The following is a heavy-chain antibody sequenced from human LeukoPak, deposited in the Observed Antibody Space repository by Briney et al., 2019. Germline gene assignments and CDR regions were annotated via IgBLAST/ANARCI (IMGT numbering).Heavy chain of an antibody. D-gene: IGHD1-26*01. Sequence: EASVKVSCKASGGTFSSYAISWVRQAPGQGLEWMGGIIPIFATANYAQKLQGRVTITADKSTSTAYMELSSLRSEDTAVYYCARADSGSYIGSLAFDIWGQGTMVTVSS. CDR3: ARADSGSYIGSLAFDI. CDR2: IIPIFATA. J-gene: IGHJ3*02. CDR1: GGTFSSYA. V-gene: IGHV1-69*06.